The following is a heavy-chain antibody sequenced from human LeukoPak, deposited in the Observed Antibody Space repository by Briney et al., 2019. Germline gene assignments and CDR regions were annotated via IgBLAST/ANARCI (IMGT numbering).Heavy chain of an antibody. CDR3: ARGFWEYFFDY. CDR2: FHFSGST. V-gene: IGHV4-59*01. CDR1: GGSFSSYY. J-gene: IGHJ4*02. D-gene: IGHD3-3*01. Sequence: SETLSLTCSVSGGSFSSYYWSWIRQPPGKGLEYVGYFHFSGSTNYNPSLKSRVTISVDTSKNQFSLRLSSVTAADTAVYYCARGFWEYFFDYWGQGTLVTVSS.